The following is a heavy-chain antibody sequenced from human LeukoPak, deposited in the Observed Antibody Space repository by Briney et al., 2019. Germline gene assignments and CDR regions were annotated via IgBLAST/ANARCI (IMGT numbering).Heavy chain of an antibody. Sequence: PSETLSLTCTVSGGSISSYYWSWIRQPPGKVLEWIGYIYYSGSTNYNPSLKSRVTISVDTSKNQFSLKLSSVTAADTAVYYCARSDTLLDYWGQGTLVTVSS. V-gene: IGHV4-59*01. CDR1: GGSISSYY. J-gene: IGHJ4*02. D-gene: IGHD2-2*02. CDR2: IYYSGST. CDR3: ARSDTLLDY.